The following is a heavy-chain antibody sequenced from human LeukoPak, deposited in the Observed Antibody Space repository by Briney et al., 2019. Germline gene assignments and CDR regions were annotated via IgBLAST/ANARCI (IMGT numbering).Heavy chain of an antibody. Sequence: GGSPGLSCAASGFTFSSYWMSWVRQAPGKGLEWVANIKQDGSEKYYVDSVKGRFTISRDNAQNSLYLQMNSLRAEDTAVYYCARSLGYCSGGSCYPFDYWGQGTLVTVSS. CDR1: GFTFSSYW. D-gene: IGHD2-15*01. CDR2: IKQDGSEK. CDR3: ARSLGYCSGGSCYPFDY. J-gene: IGHJ4*02. V-gene: IGHV3-7*01.